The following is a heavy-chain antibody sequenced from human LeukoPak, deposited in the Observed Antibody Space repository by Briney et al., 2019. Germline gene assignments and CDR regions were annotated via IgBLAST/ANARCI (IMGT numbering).Heavy chain of an antibody. CDR2: INSDGSDT. CDR1: GFTFSSYW. V-gene: IGHV3-74*01. D-gene: IGHD1-26*01. J-gene: IGHJ4*02. CDR3: VRDRGTYRPIDY. Sequence: GGSLRLSCAASGFTFSSYWMYWVRQAPGKGLVWISRINSDGSDTTYADSVKGRFTISRDSAKSSLYLQMNSLRAEDTAIYYCVRDRGTYRPIDYWGQGTLVTVSS.